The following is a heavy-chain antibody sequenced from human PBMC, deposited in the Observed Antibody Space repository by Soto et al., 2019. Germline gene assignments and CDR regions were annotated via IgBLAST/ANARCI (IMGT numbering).Heavy chain of an antibody. V-gene: IGHV1-69*02. CDR2: VIPILGIA. CDR3: AREEGSVDY. Sequence: QVQLVQSGAEVKKPGSSVKVSCKASGGTFSSYTISWVRQAPGQGLEWMGRVIPILGIANYAQKFQGRVTITADKSTSTSYMGLRSLRSEDTAVYYCAREEGSVDYGGQGTLVTVSS. CDR1: GGTFSSYT. J-gene: IGHJ4*02.